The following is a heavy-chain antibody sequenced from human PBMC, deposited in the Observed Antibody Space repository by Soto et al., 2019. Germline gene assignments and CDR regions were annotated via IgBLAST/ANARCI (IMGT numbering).Heavy chain of an antibody. CDR3: ARALHGYDAFDI. CDR1: GFTFSTYS. J-gene: IGHJ3*02. CDR2: ISSSSSYI. V-gene: IGHV3-21*01. Sequence: GGSLRLSCAASGFTFSTYSMTWVRQAPGKGLEWVSYISSSSSYIYDADSVKGRFTISRDNAKNSLYLQMNSLRAEDTAVYFCARALHGYDAFDIWGQGAMVTVSS. D-gene: IGHD6-25*01.